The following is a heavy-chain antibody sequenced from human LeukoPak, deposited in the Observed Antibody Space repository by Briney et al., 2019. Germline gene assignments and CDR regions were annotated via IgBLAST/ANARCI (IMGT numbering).Heavy chain of an antibody. D-gene: IGHD5-18*01. Sequence: GGSLRLSCAASGFTFDDYAMHWVRQAPGKGLVWVSGISWYSGSIGYADSVKGRFTISRDNAKNSLYLQMNSLRAEDTALYYCAKDRRGYSYVFDYWGQGTLVTVSS. CDR1: GFTFDDYA. J-gene: IGHJ4*02. CDR2: ISWYSGSI. V-gene: IGHV3-9*01. CDR3: AKDRRGYSYVFDY.